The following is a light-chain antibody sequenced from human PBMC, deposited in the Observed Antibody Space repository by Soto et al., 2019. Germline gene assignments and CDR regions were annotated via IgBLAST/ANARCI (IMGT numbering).Light chain of an antibody. Sequence: EFVLTQSPGTLSLSPGERATLSCRASQSVTDNYLAWYQQKPGQAPRLLIYDASTRATGIPARFSGSGSGTDFTLTISSLEPEDFAVYYCQQRRDRPLTFGGGTKVDIK. V-gene: IGKV3-11*01. CDR2: DAS. CDR3: QQRRDRPLT. J-gene: IGKJ4*01. CDR1: QSVTDNY.